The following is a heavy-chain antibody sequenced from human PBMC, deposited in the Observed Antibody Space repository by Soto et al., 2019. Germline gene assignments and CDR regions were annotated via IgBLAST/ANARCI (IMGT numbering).Heavy chain of an antibody. V-gene: IGHV1-69*06. CDR3: ARAAPSGSYVPAKLYYYYGMDV. CDR1: GGTFSSYA. CDR2: IIPIFGTA. D-gene: IGHD1-26*01. Sequence: GASVKVSCKASGGTFSSYAISWVRQAPGQGLEWMGGIIPIFGTANYAQKFQGRVTITADKSTSTAYMELSSLRSEDTAVYYCARAAPSGSYVPAKLYYYYGMDVWGQGTTVTVSS. J-gene: IGHJ6*02.